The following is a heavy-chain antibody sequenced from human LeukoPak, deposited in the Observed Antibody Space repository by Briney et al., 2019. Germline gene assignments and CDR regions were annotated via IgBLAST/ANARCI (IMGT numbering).Heavy chain of an antibody. Sequence: GGSLRLSCAASGFTFSSYGMHWVRQAPDKGLEWVAVISYDGSNKYYADSVKGRFTISRDNSKNTLYLQMNSLRAEDTAMYFCTGGIGWLCDTWGQGTLVTVSS. J-gene: IGHJ5*02. V-gene: IGHV3-30*03. CDR2: ISYDGSNK. CDR3: TGGIGWLCDT. D-gene: IGHD6-19*01. CDR1: GFTFSSYG.